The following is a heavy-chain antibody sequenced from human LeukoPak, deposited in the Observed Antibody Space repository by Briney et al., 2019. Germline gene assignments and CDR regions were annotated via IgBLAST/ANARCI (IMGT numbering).Heavy chain of an antibody. CDR3: ARVEGTYYYDSSGLDI. D-gene: IGHD3-22*01. J-gene: IGHJ3*02. V-gene: IGHV1-3*01. CDR2: INAGNGNT. CDR1: GYTFTSYA. Sequence: ASVKVSCKASGYTFTSYAMHWVRQAPGQRLEWMGWINAGNGNTKYSQKFQGRVTITRDTSASTAYMELSSLRSEDTAVYYCARVEGTYYYDSSGLDIWGQGTMVTVSS.